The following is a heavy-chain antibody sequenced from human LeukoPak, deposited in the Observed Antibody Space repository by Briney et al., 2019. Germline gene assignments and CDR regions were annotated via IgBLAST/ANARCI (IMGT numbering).Heavy chain of an antibody. D-gene: IGHD3-3*01. CDR2: IIPIFGTA. J-gene: IGHJ5*02. V-gene: IGHV1-69*01. Sequence: SVKVSCKASGGTFSSYAISWVRQAPGQGLEWMGGIIPIFGTANYAQKFQGRVTITADESTSTAYMELSSLRSEDTAVYYCAREERFLEWLVDKPNWFDPWGQGTLVTVSS. CDR3: AREERFLEWLVDKPNWFDP. CDR1: GGTFSSYA.